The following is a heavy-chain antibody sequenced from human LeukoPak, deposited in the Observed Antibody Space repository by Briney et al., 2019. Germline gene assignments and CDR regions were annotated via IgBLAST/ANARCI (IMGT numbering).Heavy chain of an antibody. CDR2: INSDGSST. J-gene: IGHJ6*02. D-gene: IGHD4-11*01. CDR3: ARATSYSNYGMDV. Sequence: GGSLRLSCAASGFTFSKHWMHWVRHVPGKGLVWVSRINSDGSSTSYADSVKGRFTISRDNAKNTLCLQMNSLRAEDTAVHYCARATSYSNYGMDVWGQGTTVTVSS. CDR1: GFTFSKHW. V-gene: IGHV3-74*01.